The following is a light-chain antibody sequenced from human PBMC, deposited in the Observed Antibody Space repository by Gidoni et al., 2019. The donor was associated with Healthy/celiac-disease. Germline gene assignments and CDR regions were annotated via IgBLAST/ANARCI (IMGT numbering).Light chain of an antibody. V-gene: IGKV2-28*01. CDR2: LGS. J-gene: IGKJ1*01. CDR3: MQALQTPKT. CDR1: QSLLHSNGYNY. Sequence: DIVMTQSPLCLPVTPGEPASIPCRSSQSLLHSNGYNYLDWYLQKPGQSPQLLIYLGSNRASGVPDRFSGSGSGTDFTLKISRVEAEDVGVYYCMQALQTPKTFGQGTKVEIK.